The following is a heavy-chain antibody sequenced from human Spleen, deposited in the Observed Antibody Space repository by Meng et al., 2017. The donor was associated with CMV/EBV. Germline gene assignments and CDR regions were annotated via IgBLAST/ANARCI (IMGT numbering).Heavy chain of an antibody. CDR3: ARDQQLIPAEYFQH. V-gene: IGHV1-18*04. D-gene: IGHD6-13*01. CDR1: GYTFTDYH. CDR2: ISAYNGNT. Sequence: QVQLVQSGTEVKKPGASVRVSCKASGYTFTDYHLHWVRQAPGQGLEWMGRISAYNGNTIYAQKVQGRVTMTTDASTNTAYLELRSLRSDDTAVYYCARDQQLIPAEYFQHWGPGTLVTVSS. J-gene: IGHJ1*01.